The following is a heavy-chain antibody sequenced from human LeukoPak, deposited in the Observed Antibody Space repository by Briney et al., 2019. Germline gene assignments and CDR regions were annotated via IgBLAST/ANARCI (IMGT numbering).Heavy chain of an antibody. V-gene: IGHV5-51*01. CDR2: IYPGDSDT. CDR1: GYSCTSYW. Sequence: GESLKISCKGSGYSCTSYWIGWVRQMPGKGLEWMGTIYPGDSDTRYSPSFQGQFTISADKSISTAYLQWSSLKASDTAMYYCARLNDFWSGYLDYWGQGTLVTVSS. J-gene: IGHJ4*02. CDR3: ARLNDFWSGYLDY. D-gene: IGHD3-3*01.